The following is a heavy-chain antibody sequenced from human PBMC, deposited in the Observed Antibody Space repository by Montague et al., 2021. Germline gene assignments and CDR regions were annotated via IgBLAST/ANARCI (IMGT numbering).Heavy chain of an antibody. CDR3: GRDYWGSIDY. Sequence: SETLSLTCSVSGGSVNGYDWSWIRQPPGKGLERIGYMHSSGSPNYNPSFKSRLAISIDRSRNQFSLELSFVTAADTAIYFCGRDYWGSIDYWGHGILVTVAS. J-gene: IGHJ4*01. D-gene: IGHD7-27*01. CDR2: MHSSGSP. CDR1: GGSVNGYD. V-gene: IGHV4-59*02.